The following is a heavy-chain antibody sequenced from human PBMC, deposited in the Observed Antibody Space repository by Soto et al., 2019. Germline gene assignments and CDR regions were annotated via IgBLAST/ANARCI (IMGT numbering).Heavy chain of an antibody. CDR1: GFTFDDYT. J-gene: IGHJ6*02. V-gene: IGHV3-43*01. CDR2: ISWDGGST. CDR3: AKGVIAARPGYYGMDV. Sequence: EVQLVESGGGLVQPGGSLRLSCAASGFTFDDYTMHWVRQAPGKGLEWVSLISWDGGSTYYADSVKGRFTISRDNSKNSLYLQMNSLRTEDTALYYCAKGVIAARPGYYGMDVWGQGTTVTVSS. D-gene: IGHD6-6*01.